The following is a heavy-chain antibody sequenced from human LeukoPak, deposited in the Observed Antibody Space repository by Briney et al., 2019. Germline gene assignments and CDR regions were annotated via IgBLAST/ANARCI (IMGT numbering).Heavy chain of an antibody. CDR2: IFSGGST. V-gene: IGHV3-53*01. D-gene: IGHD2-2*02. CDR1: GFTVSSNY. J-gene: IGHJ6*03. CDR3: ARTGGGYCSSTSCYKSYYYYYMDV. Sequence: GGSLRLSCAASGFTVSSNYMSWVRQAPGKGLEWVSVIFSGGSTYYADSVKGRFTISRDNSKNTLYLQMNSLRAEDTAVYYCARTGGGYCSSTSCYKSYYYYYMDVWGKGTTVTVSS.